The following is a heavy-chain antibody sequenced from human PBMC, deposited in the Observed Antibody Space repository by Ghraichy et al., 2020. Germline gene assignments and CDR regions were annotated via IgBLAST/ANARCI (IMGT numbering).Heavy chain of an antibody. V-gene: IGHV3-30*02. Sequence: GGSLRLSCAASGFTFSSYGMHWVRQAPGKGLEWVAFIRYDGSNKYYADSVKGRFTISRDNSKNTLYLQMNSLRAEDTAVYYCAKDLIRATDLLLRYYYYGMDVWGQGTTVTVSS. CDR1: GFTFSSYG. J-gene: IGHJ6*02. CDR3: AKDLIRATDLLLRYYYYGMDV. D-gene: IGHD2-15*01. CDR2: IRYDGSNK.